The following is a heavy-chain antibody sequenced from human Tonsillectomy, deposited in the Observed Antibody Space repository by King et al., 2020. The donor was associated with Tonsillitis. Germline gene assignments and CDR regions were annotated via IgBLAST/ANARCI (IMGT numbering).Heavy chain of an antibody. D-gene: IGHD3-3*01. V-gene: IGHV3-23*04. Sequence: VQLVQSGGGLVQPGGSLRLSCAASGFTFSSYAMSWVRQAPGKGLEWVSAISGSGGSTYYADSVKGRFTISRDNSKNTLYLQMNSLRAEDTAVYYCAKSFDFWSGYLRFYYYVMDVCGQGTTVTVSS. CDR2: ISGSGGST. CDR3: AKSFDFWSGYLRFYYYVMDV. CDR1: GFTFSSYA. J-gene: IGHJ6*02.